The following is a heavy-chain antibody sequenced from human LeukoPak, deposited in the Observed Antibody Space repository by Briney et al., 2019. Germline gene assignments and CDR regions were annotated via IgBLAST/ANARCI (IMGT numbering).Heavy chain of an antibody. J-gene: IGHJ4*02. V-gene: IGHV1-2*02. CDR2: INPNSGGT. Sequence: GASVKVSCKASGYTFTGYYMHWVRQAPGQGLEWMGWINPNSGGTNYAQKFQDRVTMTRDTSISTAYMELSRLRSDDTAVYYCARDHMQEYYDSSGYPWKWGQGTLVTVSS. CDR3: ARDHMQEYYDSSGYPWK. D-gene: IGHD3-22*01. CDR1: GYTFTGYY.